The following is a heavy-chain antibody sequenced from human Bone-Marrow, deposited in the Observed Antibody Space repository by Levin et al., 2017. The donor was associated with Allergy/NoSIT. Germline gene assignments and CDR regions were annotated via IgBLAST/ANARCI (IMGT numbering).Heavy chain of an antibody. V-gene: IGHV4-38-2*02. Sequence: SQTLSLTCDVSGYRISSGSYWGWVRQPPGKRPEWIGNIFHTGSTNYNPSLKSRVTMSVDTSKNQFSLKLSSVTASDTAVYFCAREGAVAANWFDPWGQGTLVTVSS. D-gene: IGHD2-15*01. J-gene: IGHJ5*02. CDR3: AREGAVAANWFDP. CDR2: IFHTGST. CDR1: GYRISSGSY.